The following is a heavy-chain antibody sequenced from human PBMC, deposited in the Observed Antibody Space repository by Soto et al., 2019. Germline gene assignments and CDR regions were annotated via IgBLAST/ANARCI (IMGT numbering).Heavy chain of an antibody. J-gene: IGHJ3*02. CDR2: ISAYNGNT. V-gene: IGHV1-18*01. CDR3: ARDRAPTTVTTGAAFDI. D-gene: IGHD4-17*01. Sequence: ASVKVSCKASGYTFTSYGISWVRQAPGQGLEWMGWISAYNGNTNYAQKLQGRVTMTTDTSTSTAYMELRSLRSDDTAVYYCARDRAPTTVTTGAAFDIWGQGTMVTVSS. CDR1: GYTFTSYG.